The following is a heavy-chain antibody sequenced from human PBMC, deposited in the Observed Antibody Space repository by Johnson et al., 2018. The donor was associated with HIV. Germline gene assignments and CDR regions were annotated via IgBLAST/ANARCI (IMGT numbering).Heavy chain of an antibody. D-gene: IGHD1-26*01. V-gene: IGHV3-30*04. CDR2: ISYDGNDR. CDR1: GFTFTTYI. Sequence: QVQLVESGGGVVQPGRSLTLSCTPSGFTFTTYIMHWVRQAPGKGLEWVAFISYDGNDRNYADFVKGRFTISRDNSKNTLSLQLNSLRPEDTAVYYCARDSAGIVGGTEGFDMWGQGTMVTVSS. CDR3: ARDSAGIVGGTEGFDM. J-gene: IGHJ3*02.